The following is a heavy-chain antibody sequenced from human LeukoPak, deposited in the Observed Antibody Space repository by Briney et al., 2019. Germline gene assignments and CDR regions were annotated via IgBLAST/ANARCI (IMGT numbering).Heavy chain of an antibody. D-gene: IGHD3-22*01. Sequence: GASVKVSCKASGYTFTSYDINWVRQATGQGLEWTGWMNPNSGNTGYAQKFQGRVTTTRNTSISTAYMELSSLRSEDTAVYYCATAPYYYDSSVDYWGQGTLVTVSS. CDR1: GYTFTSYD. V-gene: IGHV1-8*01. CDR2: MNPNSGNT. J-gene: IGHJ4*02. CDR3: ATAPYYYDSSVDY.